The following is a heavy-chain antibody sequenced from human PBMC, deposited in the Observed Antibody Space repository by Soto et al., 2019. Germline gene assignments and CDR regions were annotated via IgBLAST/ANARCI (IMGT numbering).Heavy chain of an antibody. Sequence: ASVKVSCKASGYTFSGYYMHWVRQAPGQGLEWMGWINTLSGDTSFPQKFQGRLAMTRDTSIDTVFMEVSRLTSDDTAIYYCARSLLNVILPLGYWGQGTLVTVSS. J-gene: IGHJ4*02. CDR3: ARSLLNVILPLGY. CDR2: INTLSGDT. D-gene: IGHD3-3*02. CDR1: GYTFSGYY. V-gene: IGHV1-2*02.